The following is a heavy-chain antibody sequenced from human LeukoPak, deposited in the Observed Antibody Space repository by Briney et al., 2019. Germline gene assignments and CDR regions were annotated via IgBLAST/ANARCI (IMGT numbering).Heavy chain of an antibody. D-gene: IGHD3-22*01. Sequence: GGSLRLSCAASGFTFSSYAMHWVRQAPGKGLEWVAVISYDGSNKYYADSVKGRFTISRDNSKNTLYLQMDSLRVEDTAVYYCAREAFDSSGLPLDYWGQGTLVTVSS. CDR1: GFTFSSYA. CDR2: ISYDGSNK. J-gene: IGHJ4*02. V-gene: IGHV3-30-3*01. CDR3: AREAFDSSGLPLDY.